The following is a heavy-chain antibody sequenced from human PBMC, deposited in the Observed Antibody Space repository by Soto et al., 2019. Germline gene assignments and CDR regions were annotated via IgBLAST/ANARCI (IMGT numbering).Heavy chain of an antibody. Sequence: QVQLQESGPGLVKPSGTLSLTCAVSSGSISSSNWWSWVRQPPGKGLEWIGEIYHSGSTNYNPSLKSRVTISVDKSKNQFSLKLSSVTAADTAVYYCARAVTTSYAIYYYYYMDVWGKGTTVTVSS. V-gene: IGHV4-4*02. J-gene: IGHJ6*03. CDR2: IYHSGST. D-gene: IGHD4-17*01. CDR3: ARAVTTSYAIYYYYYMDV. CDR1: SGSISSSNW.